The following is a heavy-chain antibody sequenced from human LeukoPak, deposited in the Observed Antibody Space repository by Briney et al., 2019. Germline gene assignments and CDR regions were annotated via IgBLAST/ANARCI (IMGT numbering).Heavy chain of an antibody. Sequence: GGSLRLSCAASGFTFDDYGMSWVRQAPGKGLEWVSGINWNGGSTGYADSVKGRFTISRDNARNSLCLQMNSLRAEDTALYYCARHPLAAAVSHFDYWGQGTLVTVSS. CDR2: INWNGGST. CDR3: ARHPLAAAVSHFDY. D-gene: IGHD6-13*01. CDR1: GFTFDDYG. J-gene: IGHJ4*02. V-gene: IGHV3-20*04.